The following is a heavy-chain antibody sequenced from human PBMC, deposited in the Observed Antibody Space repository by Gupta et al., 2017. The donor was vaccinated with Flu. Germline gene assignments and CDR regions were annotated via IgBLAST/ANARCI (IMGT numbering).Heavy chain of an antibody. CDR3: ATQWRWLQSYFDY. V-gene: IGHV3-48*03. J-gene: IGHJ4*02. CDR1: AFTCRSSE. D-gene: IGHD5-12*01. Sequence: EVQLVEPGGGLVQPGGSLRLSCAAPAFTCRSSELHCFRQAPGTGLEWVSYISSSGRTIYYEDSVKGRFTISRDNAKNSLYLQMNSLRAEDTAVYYCATQWRWLQSYFDYWGQGTLVTVSS. CDR2: ISSSGRTI.